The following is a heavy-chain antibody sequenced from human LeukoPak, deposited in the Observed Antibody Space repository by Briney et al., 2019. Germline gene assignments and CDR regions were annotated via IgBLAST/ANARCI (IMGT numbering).Heavy chain of an antibody. D-gene: IGHD6-13*01. J-gene: IGHJ4*02. CDR1: GFTVSSNY. V-gene: IGHV3-48*01. CDR3: ARDEAGIAAAGTFDY. Sequence: GGSLRLSCAASGFTVSSNYMSWVRQAPGKGLEWVSYISSSSSTIYYADSVKGRFTISRDNAKNSLYLQMNSLRAEDTAVYYCARDEAGIAAAGTFDYWGQGTLVTVSS. CDR2: ISSSSSTI.